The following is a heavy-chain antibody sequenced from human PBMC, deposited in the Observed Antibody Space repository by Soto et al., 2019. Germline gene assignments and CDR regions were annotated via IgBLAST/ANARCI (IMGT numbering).Heavy chain of an antibody. CDR3: ARTRGSTNDY. Sequence: PSETLSLTCVVSGGSLSSYYWSWFRQPSGKGLEWIGYIYYSGSTNYNPSLKSRVTISVDTSKNQFSLKLSSVTAADTAVYYCARTRGSTNDYWGRGTLVTVSS. V-gene: IGHV4-59*01. J-gene: IGHJ4*02. CDR2: IYYSGST. CDR1: GGSLSSYY. D-gene: IGHD3-10*01.